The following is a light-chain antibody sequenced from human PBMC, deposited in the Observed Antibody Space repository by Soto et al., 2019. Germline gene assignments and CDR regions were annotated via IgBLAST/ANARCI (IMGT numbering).Light chain of an antibody. CDR1: QDISNY. CDR2: NAS. V-gene: IGKV1-33*01. Sequence: DIQMTQSPSSLSASVGDRVTITCHASQDISNYLHWYQQKPGKAPKLLIYNASTLKAGVPSRFSGSGYGTDFTFTISSLQPEDFATYYCQQYDNLLPLTFGGGTKVEIK. J-gene: IGKJ4*01. CDR3: QQYDNLLPLT.